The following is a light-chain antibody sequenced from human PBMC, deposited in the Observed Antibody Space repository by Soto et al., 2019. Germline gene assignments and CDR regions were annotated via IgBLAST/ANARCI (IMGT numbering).Light chain of an antibody. V-gene: IGLV1-40*01. Sequence: QSVLPQPPSVSGAPGQRGTISCSGSSSNIGAGYDVHWYQQLPGTAPKLLISANNIRPSGVPDRFSGSKSGTSASLAITGLQAEDEAGYYCQSYDSSLSGSGVFGGGTKRTVL. CDR2: ANN. CDR1: SSNIGAGYD. CDR3: QSYDSSLSGSGV. J-gene: IGLJ3*02.